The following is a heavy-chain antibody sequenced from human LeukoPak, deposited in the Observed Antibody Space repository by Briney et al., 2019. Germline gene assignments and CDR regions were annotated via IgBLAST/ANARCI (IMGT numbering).Heavy chain of an antibody. J-gene: IGHJ4*02. D-gene: IGHD3-3*01. CDR2: ISGSGGST. V-gene: IGHV3-23*01. CDR1: GFTFSSYA. Sequence: GRSLRLSCAASGFTFSSYAMHWVRQAPGKGLEWVSAISGSGGSTYYADSVKGRFTISRDNSKNTLYLQMNSLRAEDTAVYYCAKERSIDDFWSGYKNRNLRFDYWGQGTLVTVSS. CDR3: AKERSIDDFWSGYKNRNLRFDY.